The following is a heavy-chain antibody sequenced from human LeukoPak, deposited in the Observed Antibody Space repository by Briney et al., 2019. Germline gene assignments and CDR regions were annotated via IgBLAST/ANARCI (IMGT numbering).Heavy chain of an antibody. CDR2: IYSGGST. Sequence: GGSLRLSCAASGFTVNSNSMTWVRQAPGKGLEWVSSIYSGGSTYYADSVKGRFTISRDDSQNTLYLQMNSLRADDTAVYYCARRGSSGWHHDYWGQGTLVTVSS. D-gene: IGHD6-19*01. CDR1: GFTVNSNS. CDR3: ARRGSSGWHHDY. V-gene: IGHV3-53*01. J-gene: IGHJ4*02.